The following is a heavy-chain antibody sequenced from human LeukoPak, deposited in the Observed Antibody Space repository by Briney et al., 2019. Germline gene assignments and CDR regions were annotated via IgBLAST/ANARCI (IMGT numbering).Heavy chain of an antibody. J-gene: IGHJ3*02. CDR2: ISAYNGNT. CDR3: ARDFSLSITMIVVVMPDAFDI. Sequence: ASVKVSCKASGYTFTSYCISWVRQAPGQGLEWMGWISAYNGNTNYAQKLQGRVTMTTDTSTSTAYMELRSLRSDDTAVYYCARDFSLSITMIVVVMPDAFDIWGQGTMVTVSS. V-gene: IGHV1-18*01. D-gene: IGHD3-22*01. CDR1: GYTFTSYC.